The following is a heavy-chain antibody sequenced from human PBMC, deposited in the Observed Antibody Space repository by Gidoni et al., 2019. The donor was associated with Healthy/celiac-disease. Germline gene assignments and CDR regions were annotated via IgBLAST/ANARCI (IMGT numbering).Heavy chain of an antibody. V-gene: IGHV3-33*01. J-gene: IGHJ4*02. D-gene: IGHD6-13*01. Sequence: QVQLVESGGGVVQPGRSLRLSCAASGFTFSSYGMHWVRQAPGKGLEWVAVIWYDGSNKYYADSVKGRFTISRDNSKNTLYLQMNSLRAEDTAVYYCARSGIAAAGEYYFDYWGQGTLVTVSS. CDR3: ARSGIAAAGEYYFDY. CDR2: IWYDGSNK. CDR1: GFTFSSYG.